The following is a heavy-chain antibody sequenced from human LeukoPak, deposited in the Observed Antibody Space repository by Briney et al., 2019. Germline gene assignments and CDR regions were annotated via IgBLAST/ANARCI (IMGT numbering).Heavy chain of an antibody. CDR3: ARGRYCSSTSCYTRNYGMDV. V-gene: IGHV3-74*01. CDR1: GFTFSSYW. J-gene: IGHJ6*02. CDR2: INSDGSST. D-gene: IGHD2-2*01. Sequence: GGSLRLSCAASGFTFSSYWMHWVRQAPGKGLVWVPRINSDGSSTSYADSVKGRFTISRDNAKNTLYLQMNSLRAEDTAVYYCARGRYCSSTSCYTRNYGMDVWGQGTTVTVSS.